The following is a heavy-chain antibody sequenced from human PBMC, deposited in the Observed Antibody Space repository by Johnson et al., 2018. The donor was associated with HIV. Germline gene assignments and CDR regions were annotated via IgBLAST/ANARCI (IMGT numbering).Heavy chain of an antibody. Sequence: VQLVESGGGFIRPGRSLRLSCAASGFTFDDYAMHWVRQAPGKGLEWVSGISWNRRTIGYVDSVKGRFTISGDNSKNTLYLQMNSLRAEDTAVYYCAKRGSGWPSDAFDIWGQGTMVTVSS. CDR3: AKRGSGWPSDAFDI. V-gene: IGHV3-9*01. D-gene: IGHD6-19*01. J-gene: IGHJ3*02. CDR2: ISWNRRTI. CDR1: GFTFDDYA.